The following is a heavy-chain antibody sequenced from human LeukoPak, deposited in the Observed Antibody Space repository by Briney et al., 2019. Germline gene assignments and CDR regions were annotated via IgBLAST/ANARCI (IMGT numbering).Heavy chain of an antibody. J-gene: IGHJ5*02. D-gene: IGHD5-12*01. Sequence: GGSLRLSCAASGFTFSSYDMHWVRQATGKGLEWVLAIGTAGDTYYPGSVKGRFTISRENAKNSLYLQMNSLRAGDTAVNYCARGGVDIVATLTPLESWFDPWGQGTLVTVSS. CDR3: ARGGVDIVATLTPLESWFDP. V-gene: IGHV3-13*01. CDR1: GFTFSSYD. CDR2: IGTAGDT.